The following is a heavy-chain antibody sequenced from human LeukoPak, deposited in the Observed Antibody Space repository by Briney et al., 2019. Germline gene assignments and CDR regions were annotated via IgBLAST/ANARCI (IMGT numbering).Heavy chain of an antibody. D-gene: IGHD6-19*01. CDR2: ISWNSGSI. Sequence: GGTLRLSCAASGFTFDDYAMHWVRQAPGKGLEWVSGISWNSGSIGYADSVKGRFTISRDNAKNSPYLQMNSLRAEDTALYYCARASGWYGEEFDYWGQGTLVTVSS. CDR3: ARASGWYGEEFDY. V-gene: IGHV3-9*01. CDR1: GFTFDDYA. J-gene: IGHJ4*02.